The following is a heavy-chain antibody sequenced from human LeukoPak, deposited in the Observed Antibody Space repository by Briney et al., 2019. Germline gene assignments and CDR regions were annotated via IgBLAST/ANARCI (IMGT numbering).Heavy chain of an antibody. Sequence: GGSLRLSCEASGFTFNYHGMHWVRQAPGKGLEWVAYIRNDGTSKYYADSVKGRFTISRDNAKNSLYLQMNSLRAEDTAVYYCAELGITMIGGVWGKGTTVTISS. CDR2: IRNDGTSK. D-gene: IGHD3-10*02. J-gene: IGHJ6*04. CDR3: AELGITMIGGV. V-gene: IGHV3-30*02. CDR1: GFTFNYHG.